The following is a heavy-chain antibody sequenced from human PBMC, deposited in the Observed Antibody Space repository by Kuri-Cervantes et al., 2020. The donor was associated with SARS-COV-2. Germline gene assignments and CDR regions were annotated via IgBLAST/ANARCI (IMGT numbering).Heavy chain of an antibody. D-gene: IGHD2-2*02. V-gene: IGHV1-2*02. CDR1: GYTFTGYY. CDR2: INPNSGGT. J-gene: IGHJ6*02. Sequence: ASAKVSCKASGYTFTGYYMHWVRQAPGQGLEWMGWINPNSGGTNYAQKFQGRVTMTRDTSISTAYMELSRLRSDDTAVYYCAREGEYQLLYSSGIYYYGMDVWGQGTTVTDSS. CDR3: AREGEYQLLYSSGIYYYGMDV.